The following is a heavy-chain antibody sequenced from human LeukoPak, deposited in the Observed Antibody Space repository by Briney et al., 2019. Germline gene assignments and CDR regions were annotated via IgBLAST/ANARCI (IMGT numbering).Heavy chain of an antibody. CDR3: ARDSYYYYYGMDV. J-gene: IGHJ6*02. V-gene: IGHV4-34*01. CDR1: GGSFSGNY. CDR2: INHSGST. Sequence: SETLSLTCAVYGGSFSGNYWSWIRQPPGKGLEWIGEINHSGSTNYNTSLKSRVIISVDTSKRQFYLKLSSVTAADTAVYYCARDSYYYYYGMDVWGQGTTVTVSS.